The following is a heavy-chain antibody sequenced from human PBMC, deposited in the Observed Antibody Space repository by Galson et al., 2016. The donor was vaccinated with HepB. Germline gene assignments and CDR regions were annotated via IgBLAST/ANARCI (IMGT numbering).Heavy chain of an antibody. V-gene: IGHV1-24*01. CDR1: GCTLIELS. J-gene: IGHJ6*02. D-gene: IGHD3-16*01. CDR3: ATTRRRTLRFRAGDYYYYAMDV. CDR2: FDAEEGET. Sequence: SVKVSCKVSGCTLIELSMYWVRQAPGKGLEWMGGFDAEEGETIYAQKFQGRVTMTEDTSTDTAYMELSSLRSEDTALYYCATTRRRTLRFRAGDYYYYAMDVWGQGTTVTVSS.